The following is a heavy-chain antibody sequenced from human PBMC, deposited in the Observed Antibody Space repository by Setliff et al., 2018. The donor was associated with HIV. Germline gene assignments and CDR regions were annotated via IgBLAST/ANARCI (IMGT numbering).Heavy chain of an antibody. Sequence: PSETLSLTCSFSGPSIITTDYYWAWVRQPPGKGLEWIGSIYFSGSTDYNPSLKSRVTISGDTSQRHLSLSLASVTAADTAVYFCAAYFDFWSGYGLRGVVPCMDVWGKGTTVTVSS. J-gene: IGHJ6*03. V-gene: IGHV4-39*02. CDR2: IYFSGST. CDR3: AAYFDFWSGYGLRGVVPCMDV. D-gene: IGHD3-3*01. CDR1: GPSIITTDYY.